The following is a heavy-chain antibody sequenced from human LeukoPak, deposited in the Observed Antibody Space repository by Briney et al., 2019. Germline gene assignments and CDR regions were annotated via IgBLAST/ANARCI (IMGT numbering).Heavy chain of an antibody. CDR1: GFNFNNFA. V-gene: IGHV3-23*01. CDR3: AQGAEIDH. CDR2: MTGPADTT. J-gene: IGHJ4*02. Sequence: GGSLRLSCAASGFNFNNFAMSWVRQAPGKGLEWLSAMTGPADTTYYAESVKGRSTISRDYSKSMVFLQMNSLRVEDTAIYYRAQGAEIDHWGQGTLVTVSS.